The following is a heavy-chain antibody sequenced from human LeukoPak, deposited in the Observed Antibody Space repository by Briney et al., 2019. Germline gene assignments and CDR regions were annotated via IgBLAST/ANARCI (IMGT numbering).Heavy chain of an antibody. CDR1: GFTFSSYG. CDR3: AKERFSSSVVPAAIFDY. J-gene: IGHJ4*02. V-gene: IGHV3-30*02. Sequence: GGSLRLSCAASGFTFSSYGMHWVRQAPGKGLEWVAFIRYDGSNKYYADSVRGRFTISRDNSKNTLYLQMNSLRAEDTAVYYCAKERFSSSVVPAAIFDYWGQGTLVTVSS. CDR2: IRYDGSNK. D-gene: IGHD2-2*01.